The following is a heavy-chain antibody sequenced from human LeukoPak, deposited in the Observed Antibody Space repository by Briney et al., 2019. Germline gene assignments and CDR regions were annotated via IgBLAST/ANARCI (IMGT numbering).Heavy chain of an antibody. CDR1: GFTFSSYG. CDR2: IRYDGSNK. J-gene: IGHJ5*02. D-gene: IGHD1-1*01. CDR3: AKDPNWNAGLNWFDP. V-gene: IGHV3-30*02. Sequence: GGSLRLSCAASGFTFSSYGMHWVRQAPGKGLEWVAFIRYDGSNKYYADSVKGRFTISRDNSKNTLYLQVNSLRAEDTAVYYCAKDPNWNAGLNWFDPWGQGTLVTVSS.